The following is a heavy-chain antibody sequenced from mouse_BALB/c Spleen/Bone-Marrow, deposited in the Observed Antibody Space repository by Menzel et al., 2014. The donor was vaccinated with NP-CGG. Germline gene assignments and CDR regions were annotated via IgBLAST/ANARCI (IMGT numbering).Heavy chain of an antibody. J-gene: IGHJ1*01. Sequence: VTLKVSGGGLVQPGGSLRLSCAISGFTFTDYYMSWVRQPPGKALEWLGFIRNKAKGYTTEYSASVKGRFTISRDNSQSILYLQMNTLRAEDSATYYCARDINYDIYWYFDVWGAGTTVTVSS. CDR2: IRNKAKGYTT. V-gene: IGHV7-3*02. CDR1: GFTFTDYY. D-gene: IGHD2-4*01. CDR3: ARDINYDIYWYFDV.